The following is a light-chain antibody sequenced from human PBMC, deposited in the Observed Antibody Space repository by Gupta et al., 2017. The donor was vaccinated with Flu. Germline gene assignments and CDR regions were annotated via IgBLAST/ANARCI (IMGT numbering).Light chain of an antibody. V-gene: IGKV1-39*01. CDR3: QQSYSTPT. Sequence: VGDRVTITCRASQSISSYLNWYQQKPGKAPKLLIYAASSLRSGVPSRFSGSGSGTDFTLTISSLQPEDFATYYCQQSYSTPTFGQGTKVEIK. CDR1: QSISSY. J-gene: IGKJ1*01. CDR2: AAS.